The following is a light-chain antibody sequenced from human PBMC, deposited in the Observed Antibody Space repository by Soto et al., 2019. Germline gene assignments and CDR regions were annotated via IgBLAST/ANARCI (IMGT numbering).Light chain of an antibody. CDR2: EAS. J-gene: IGKJ1*01. CDR3: QQYRT. CDR1: QSVSSSS. V-gene: IGKV3-20*01. Sequence: EIVLTQSPGTLSLSPGEGTTLSCRASQSVSSSSLAWYQQNPGQAPRLLIYEASSRATGIPDRFSGSGSGTDFTLTISRLEPEDFAVYYCQQYRTFGQGTMVDI.